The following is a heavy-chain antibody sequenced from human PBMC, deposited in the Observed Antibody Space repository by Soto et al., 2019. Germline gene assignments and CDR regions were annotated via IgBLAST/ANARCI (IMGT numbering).Heavy chain of an antibody. V-gene: IGHV3-23*01. J-gene: IGHJ5*02. D-gene: IGHD2-15*01. CDR1: GFTFSSYA. Sequence: PGGSLRLSCAASGFTFSSYAMSWVRQAPGKGLEWVSAISGSGGSTYYADSVKGRFTISRDNSKSTPYLQMNSLRAEDTAVYYCAKDDYCGGGSCYSTGHWFDPWGQGTLVTVSS. CDR3: AKDDYCGGGSCYSTGHWFDP. CDR2: ISGSGGST.